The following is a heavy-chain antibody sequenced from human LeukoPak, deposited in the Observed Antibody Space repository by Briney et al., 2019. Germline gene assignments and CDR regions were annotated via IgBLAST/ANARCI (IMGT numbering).Heavy chain of an antibody. CDR1: GYTFTIYG. V-gene: IGHV1-18*01. Sequence: ASVKVSCKASGYTFTIYGISWVRPAPGQGLEWMGWISGYNGNTNYAQKFQGRVTMTTDTSTSTAYMELRSLRSEDTAVYYCAKDRYCSSTSCYIDYWGQGTLVTVSS. CDR3: AKDRYCSSTSCYIDY. CDR2: ISGYNGNT. J-gene: IGHJ4*02. D-gene: IGHD2-2*02.